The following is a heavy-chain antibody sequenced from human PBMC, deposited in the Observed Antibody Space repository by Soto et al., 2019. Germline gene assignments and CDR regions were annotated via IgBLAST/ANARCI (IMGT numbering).Heavy chain of an antibody. V-gene: IGHV4-34*01. D-gene: IGHD6-19*01. J-gene: IGHJ4*02. CDR3: ARGRRSGWLYYFDY. CDR2: INHSGST. CDR1: GGSFSGYY. Sequence: SETLSLTCAVYGGSFSGYYWSWIRQPPGKGLEWIGEINHSGSTNYNPSLKSRVTISVDTSKNQFSLKLSSVTAADTAVYYCARGRRSGWLYYFDYWGQGTLVTVSS.